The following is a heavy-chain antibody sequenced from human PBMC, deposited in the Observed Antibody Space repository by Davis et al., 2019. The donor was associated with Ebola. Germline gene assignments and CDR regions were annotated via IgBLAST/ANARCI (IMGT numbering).Heavy chain of an antibody. J-gene: IGHJ4*02. CDR3: ARSMTTVTTTVDY. V-gene: IGHV3-53*01. D-gene: IGHD4-17*01. Sequence: PGGSLRPSCPASAFIASAKYMSWVRQAQGKGLEWVPVIYSGGSTYYADSVKRRFTISRDNSKNTLYLHMNRLGAEDTSVYYCARSMTTVTTTVDYWGQGTLVTVSS. CDR2: IYSGGST. CDR1: AFIASAKY.